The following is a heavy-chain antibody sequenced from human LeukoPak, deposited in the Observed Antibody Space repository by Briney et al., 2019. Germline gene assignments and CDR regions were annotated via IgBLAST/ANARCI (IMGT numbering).Heavy chain of an antibody. CDR1: GFTFSSYW. J-gene: IGHJ4*02. V-gene: IGHV3-7*01. Sequence: PGGSLRLSCAASGFTFSSYWMSWVRQAPGKGLEWVANINEKGNEKYYVDSVKGRFTISRDNSKNSLYLQMDGLRDEDTAVFYCARGGAAAARKRGVDFWGQGTLVTVSS. D-gene: IGHD6-13*01. CDR3: ARGGAAAARKRGVDF. CDR2: INEKGNEK.